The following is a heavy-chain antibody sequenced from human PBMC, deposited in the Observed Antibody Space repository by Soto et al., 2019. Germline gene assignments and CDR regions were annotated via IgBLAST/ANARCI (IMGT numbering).Heavy chain of an antibody. CDR2: IYYSGST. CDR1: CGSLSSWRFY. D-gene: IGHD1-26*01. Sequence: SENPSLTCTVSCGSLSSWRFYWGWVRQPPGKGLEWIGSIYYSGSTYYNPSLKSRVTISVDTSKNQFSLKLSSVTATDTAVYYCARPSYENYYFDYWGQGTLVTVSS. J-gene: IGHJ4*02. V-gene: IGHV4-39*01. CDR3: ARPSYENYYFDY.